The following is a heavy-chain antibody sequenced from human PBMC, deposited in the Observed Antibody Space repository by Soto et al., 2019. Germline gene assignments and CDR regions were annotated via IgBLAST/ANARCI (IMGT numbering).Heavy chain of an antibody. CDR2: IYWNDDK. Sequence: QITLKESGPTLVKPTQTLTLTCTFSGFSLTTSGVSVGWVRQPPGKALEWLASIYWNDDKRYSPSLKSRLTLTKDNSKKQVVLTMTNMDPVDTATYYCAYRVGSRGSFDYWGHGTLVTVSS. D-gene: IGHD6-25*01. J-gene: IGHJ4*01. CDR1: GFSLTTSGVS. CDR3: AYRVGSRGSFDY. V-gene: IGHV2-5*01.